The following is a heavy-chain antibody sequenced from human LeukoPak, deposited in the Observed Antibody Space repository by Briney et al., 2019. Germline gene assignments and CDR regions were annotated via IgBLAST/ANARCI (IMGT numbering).Heavy chain of an antibody. D-gene: IGHD1-26*01. J-gene: IGHJ6*03. CDR3: ARDPYSGNYGNYYYYYMDV. Sequence: GGSLRLSCAASGFTFNNYNMNWVRQAPGKALEWVPSITSSGTYIFYADSVKGRFTISRDNAKNSLYLQMNSLGPEDTAVYYCARDPYSGNYGNYYYYYMDVWGKGTTVTISS. V-gene: IGHV3-21*01. CDR2: ITSSGTYI. CDR1: GFTFNNYN.